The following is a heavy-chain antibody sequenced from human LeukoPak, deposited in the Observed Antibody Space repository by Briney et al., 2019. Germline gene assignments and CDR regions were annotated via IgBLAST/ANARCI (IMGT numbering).Heavy chain of an antibody. CDR1: GFTFSSYW. Sequence: GGSLRLSCAASGFTFSSYWMHWVRQAPGKGLGWVSRVNSDGSSTTYADSVKGRFTFSRDNAKKTLYLQMNSLRAEDTAVYYCARGSTQYSSGWYGLDYWGQGTLVTVSS. CDR3: ARGSTQYSSGWYGLDY. CDR2: VNSDGSST. D-gene: IGHD6-19*01. V-gene: IGHV3-74*03. J-gene: IGHJ4*02.